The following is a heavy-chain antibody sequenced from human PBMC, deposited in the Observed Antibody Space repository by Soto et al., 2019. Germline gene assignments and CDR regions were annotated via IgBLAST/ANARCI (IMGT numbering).Heavy chain of an antibody. V-gene: IGHV3-53*05. Sequence: EVQLVETGGGLVQPGGSLRLSCAASGFNVSYNYISWVRQPPGQGLEWVSVIFYGGTTYYAESVKGRFTISRDNSKNSVYLQMDSLRVEDTALYYCIRGRQGWVQLWGRGTLVTVSS. CDR3: IRGRQGWVQL. D-gene: IGHD6-19*01. J-gene: IGHJ1*01. CDR1: GFNVSYNY. CDR2: IFYGGTT.